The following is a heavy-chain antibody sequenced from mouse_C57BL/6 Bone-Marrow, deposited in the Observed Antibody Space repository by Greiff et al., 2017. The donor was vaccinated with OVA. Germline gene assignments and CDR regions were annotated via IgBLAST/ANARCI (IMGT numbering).Heavy chain of an antibody. Sequence: QVQLQPSGAELVRPGTSVKVSCKASGYAFTNYLIEWVKQRPGQGLEWIGVINPGSGGTNYNEKFKGKATLTADKSSSTAYMQLSSLTSEDSAVYFCARGLIYYDYDDYAMDYWGQGTSVTVSS. CDR1: GYAFTNYL. CDR3: ARGLIYYDYDDYAMDY. V-gene: IGHV1-54*01. CDR2: INPGSGGT. D-gene: IGHD2-4*01. J-gene: IGHJ4*01.